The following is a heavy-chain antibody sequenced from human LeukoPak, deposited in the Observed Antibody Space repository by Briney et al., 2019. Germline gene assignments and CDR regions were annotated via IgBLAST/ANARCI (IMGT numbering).Heavy chain of an antibody. CDR3: AKALYGGSYFGPLHY. D-gene: IGHD1-26*01. V-gene: IGHV3-23*01. CDR1: GFTFSSYA. J-gene: IGHJ4*02. CDR2: ISGSGGST. Sequence: GGSLRLSCAASGFTFSSYAMSWVRQAPGKGLEWVSAISGSGGSTYYADSVKGRFTISRDNSKNTLYLQMNSLRAEDTAVYYCAKALYGGSYFGPLHYWGQGTLVTVSS.